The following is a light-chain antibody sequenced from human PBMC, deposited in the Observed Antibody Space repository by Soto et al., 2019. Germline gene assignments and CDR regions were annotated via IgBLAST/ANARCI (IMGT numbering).Light chain of an antibody. CDR3: SSYTSSSTYV. CDR1: SSDVGSYNH. V-gene: IGLV2-18*02. Sequence: SALTQPPSVSGSPGQSVTISCTGTSSDVGSYNHVSWYQQPPGTAPKLMIYEVSNRPSGVPDRFSGSKSGNTASLTISGLKSEYETDYYCSSYTSSSTYVFGTGTKVTVL. CDR2: EVS. J-gene: IGLJ1*01.